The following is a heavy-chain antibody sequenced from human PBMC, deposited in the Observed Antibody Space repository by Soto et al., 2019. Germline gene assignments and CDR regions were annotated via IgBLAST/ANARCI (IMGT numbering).Heavy chain of an antibody. CDR2: IIPIFVTA. CDR1: VGTFSSYA. Sequence: QVQLVQSGAEVKKPGSSVMVSCKASVGTFSSYAVSWVRQAPGQGLEWMGGIIPIFVTANYAQKFQGKVTISANQTTSTAYMELRSLRPEDTAVYYCARGGVLCWFDPWRQGTPVTVSS. V-gene: IGHV1-69*01. CDR3: ARGGVLCWFDP. D-gene: IGHD3-10*02. J-gene: IGHJ5*02.